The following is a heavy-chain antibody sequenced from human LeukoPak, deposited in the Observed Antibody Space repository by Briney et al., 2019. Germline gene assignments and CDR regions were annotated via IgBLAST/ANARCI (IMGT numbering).Heavy chain of an antibody. D-gene: IGHD2-15*01. V-gene: IGHV4-38-2*01. CDR1: GYSISSGYY. CDR3: ASTIVVDAFDI. Sequence: SETLSLTCAVSGYSISSGYYWGWIRQPPGKGLEWIGSIYHSGSTYYNPSLKSRVTIPVDTSKNQFSLKLSSVTAADTAVYYCASTIVVDAFDIWGQGTMVTVSS. CDR2: IYHSGST. J-gene: IGHJ3*02.